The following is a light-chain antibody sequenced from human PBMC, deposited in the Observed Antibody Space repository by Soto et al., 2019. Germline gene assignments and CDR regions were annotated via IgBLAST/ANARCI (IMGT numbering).Light chain of an antibody. J-gene: IGLJ2*01. CDR3: CSYAGSYTVV. CDR1: SSDVGGYNY. CDR2: DVS. V-gene: IGLV2-11*01. Sequence: QSALTQPRSVSGSPGQSVTISCTGTSSDVGGYNYASWYQQHPGKAPKLMIYDVSKRPSGVPDRFSGSKSGNTASLTISELQAEDEADYYCCSYAGSYTVVFGGGTQLTVL.